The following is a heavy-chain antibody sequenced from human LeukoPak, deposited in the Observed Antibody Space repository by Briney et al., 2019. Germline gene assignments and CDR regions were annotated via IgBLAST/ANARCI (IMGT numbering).Heavy chain of an antibody. Sequence: SETLSLTCTVSGGSISSSTYYWGWIRQSPGKGLEWIGSIYNTGSTHFNPSLKSRVTLSSDTAKNQFSLAFRSMTAADTAVYFCAKIRTTGTPGDSWGQGILVIVSS. D-gene: IGHD1-1*01. CDR1: GGSISSSTYY. V-gene: IGHV4-39*07. CDR2: IYNTGST. CDR3: AKIRTTGTPGDS. J-gene: IGHJ4*02.